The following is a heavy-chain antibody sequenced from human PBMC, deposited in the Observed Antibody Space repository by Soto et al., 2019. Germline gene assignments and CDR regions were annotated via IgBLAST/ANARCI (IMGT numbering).Heavy chain of an antibody. CDR1: GGSISSGGYY. D-gene: IGHD3-9*01. V-gene: IGHV4-31*03. CDR2: IYYSGST. Sequence: QVQLQESGPGLVKPSQTLSLTCTVSGGSISSGGYYWSWIRQHPGKGLEWIGYIYYSGSTYYNPSLKGRVTISVDTSKNQFSLKLSSVTAADTAVYYCARDSRPGLSGWPYGMDVWGQGTTVTVSS. CDR3: ARDSRPGLSGWPYGMDV. J-gene: IGHJ6*02.